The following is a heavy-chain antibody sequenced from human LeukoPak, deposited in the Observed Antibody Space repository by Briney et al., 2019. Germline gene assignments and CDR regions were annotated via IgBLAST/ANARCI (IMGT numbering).Heavy chain of an antibody. J-gene: IGHJ4*02. CDR3: AGDYSSLVMGH. CDR1: NDSINNFY. D-gene: IGHD4-17*01. CDR2: VSTSDTP. Sequence: SETLSLTCNASNDSINNFYWTWIRQPAGRGLEWLGTVSTSDTPHYNPSLKSRVAISIDKSKKHFSLRLISVTAAVTSVYFCAGDYSSLVMGHWGQGTPVTVSS. V-gene: IGHV4-4*07.